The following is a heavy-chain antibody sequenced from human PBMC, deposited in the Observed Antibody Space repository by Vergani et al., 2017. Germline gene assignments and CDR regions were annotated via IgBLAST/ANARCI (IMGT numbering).Heavy chain of an antibody. CDR3: ARDGRDSSSWYRGYWFDP. Sequence: QVQLVESGGGVVQPGRSLRLSCAASGFTFSSYGMHWVRQAPGKGLEWVAVISYDGSNKYYADSVKGLFTISRDNSKNTLYRQMNSLRAEDTAVYYCARDGRDSSSWYRGYWFDPWGQGTLVTVSS. V-gene: IGHV3-30*03. CDR1: GFTFSSYG. J-gene: IGHJ5*02. CDR2: ISYDGSNK. D-gene: IGHD6-13*01.